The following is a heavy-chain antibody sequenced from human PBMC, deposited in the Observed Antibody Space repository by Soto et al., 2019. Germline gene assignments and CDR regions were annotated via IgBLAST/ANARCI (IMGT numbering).Heavy chain of an antibody. CDR2: ISSSSTI. CDR1: GFTFSSYS. V-gene: IGHV3-48*02. Sequence: HPGGSLRLSCAASGFTFSSYSMNWVRQAPGKGLEWVSYISSSSTICYADSVKGRFTISRDNAKNSLYLQMNSLRDEDTAVYYCARSRSTHTFYYYYGMDVWGQGTTVTVSS. J-gene: IGHJ6*01. D-gene: IGHD2-2*01. CDR3: ARSRSTHTFYYYYGMDV.